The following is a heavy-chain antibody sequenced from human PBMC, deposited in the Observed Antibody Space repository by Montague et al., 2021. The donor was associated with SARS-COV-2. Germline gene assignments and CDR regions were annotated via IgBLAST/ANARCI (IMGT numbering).Heavy chain of an antibody. CDR3: ARAGGGGYFYYFDY. CDR1: GFTFSSYA. V-gene: IGHV3-30-3*01. J-gene: IGHJ4*02. CDR2: ISYDGSNK. Sequence: SLRLSCAASGFTFSSYAMHWVRQAPGKGLEWVAVISYDGSNKYYADSVKGRFTISRDNSKNTLYLQMNSLRAEDTAVYYCARAGGGGYFYYFDYWGQGTLVTVSS. D-gene: IGHD1-26*01.